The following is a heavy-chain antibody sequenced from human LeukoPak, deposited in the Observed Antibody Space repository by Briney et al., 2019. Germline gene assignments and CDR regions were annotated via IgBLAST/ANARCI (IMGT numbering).Heavy chain of an antibody. D-gene: IGHD3-10*01. CDR2: INTDNGNR. V-gene: IGHV1-3*04. CDR3: AREGTMVRGGTDY. CDR1: GYTFTTYG. Sequence: ASVKVSCKASGYTFTTYGLHWVRQAPGQRLEWMGWINTDNGNRKYSQKFQGRVTITRDTSASTAYMELSSLRSEDTAVFYCAREGTMVRGGTDYWGQGTLVTVSS. J-gene: IGHJ4*02.